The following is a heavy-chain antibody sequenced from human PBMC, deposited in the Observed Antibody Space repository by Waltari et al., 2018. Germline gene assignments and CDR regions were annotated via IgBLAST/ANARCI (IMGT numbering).Heavy chain of an antibody. CDR2: INPSGGGT. CDR1: GYTFTNDY. Sequence: QVQLVQSGAEVKKPGASVKVSCKASGYTFTNDYLHWVRQATGQGLEWVGKINPSGGGTTYAQNFQGRVIMTSDTSTGTVYMQLSSLRSDDAAVYYCARGTYNLFDYWGQGALVTVSS. V-gene: IGHV1-46*01. D-gene: IGHD1-1*01. CDR3: ARGTYNLFDY. J-gene: IGHJ4*02.